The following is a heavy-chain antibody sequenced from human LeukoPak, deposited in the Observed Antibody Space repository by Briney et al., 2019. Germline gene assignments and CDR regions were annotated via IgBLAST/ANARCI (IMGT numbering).Heavy chain of an antibody. J-gene: IGHJ5*02. D-gene: IGHD2-2*03. CDR1: GGTFSSYA. V-gene: IGHV1-69*13. CDR3: ARVGGDHGYCSSTSCTNWFDP. CDR2: IIPIFGTA. Sequence: SVKVSCKASGGTFSSYAISWVRQAPGQGLDWMGGIIPIFGTANYAQKFQGRVTITADESTSTAYMELSSLRSEDTAVYYCARVGGDHGYCSSTSCTNWFDPWGQGTLVTVSS.